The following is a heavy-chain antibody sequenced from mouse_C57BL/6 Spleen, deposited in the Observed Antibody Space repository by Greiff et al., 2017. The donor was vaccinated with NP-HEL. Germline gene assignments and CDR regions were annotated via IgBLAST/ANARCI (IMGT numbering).Heavy chain of an antibody. CDR2: IFPSDSET. CDR3: ARGDYDYDRGFAY. D-gene: IGHD2-4*01. V-gene: IGHV1-61*01. CDR1: GYTFTSYW. Sequence: VQLQQPGAELVRPGSSVKLSCKASGYTFTSYWMDWVKQRPGQGLEWIGNIFPSDSETHYNQTFKDKATLTVDKSSSTAYMQLSSLTSEDSAVDTGARGDYDYDRGFAYWGQGTLVTVSA. J-gene: IGHJ3*01.